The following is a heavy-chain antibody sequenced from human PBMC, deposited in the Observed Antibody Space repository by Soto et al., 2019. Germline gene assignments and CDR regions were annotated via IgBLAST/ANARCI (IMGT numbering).Heavy chain of an antibody. CDR3: ARGWYYDILTGPPYYFDY. J-gene: IGHJ4*02. CDR1: GDSVSSNSAA. D-gene: IGHD3-9*01. CDR2: TYYRSKWYN. Sequence: SQTLSLTCAISGDSVSSNSAAWNWIRQSPSRGLEWLGRTYYRSKWYNDYAVSVKSRITINPDTSKNQFSLQLNSVTPEDTAVYYCARGWYYDILTGPPYYFDYWGQGTLVTVSS. V-gene: IGHV6-1*01.